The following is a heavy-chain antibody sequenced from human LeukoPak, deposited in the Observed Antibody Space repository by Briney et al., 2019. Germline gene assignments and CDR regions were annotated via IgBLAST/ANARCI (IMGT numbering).Heavy chain of an antibody. CDR3: ATDRSRYYDILTGYDYYGMDV. V-gene: IGHV1-69*06. CDR1: GGTFSSYA. J-gene: IGHJ6*02. Sequence: ASVKVSCKASGGTFSSYAISWVRQAPGQGLEWMGGIIPIFGTANYAQKFQGRVTMTEDTSTDTAYMELSSLRSEDTAVYYCATDRSRYYDILTGYDYYGMDVWGQGTTVTVSS. CDR2: IIPIFGTA. D-gene: IGHD3-9*01.